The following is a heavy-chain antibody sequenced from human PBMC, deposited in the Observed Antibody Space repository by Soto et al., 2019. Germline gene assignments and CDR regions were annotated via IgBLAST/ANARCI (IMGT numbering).Heavy chain of an antibody. CDR2: IYHSGST. J-gene: IGHJ4*02. V-gene: IGHV4-4*02. D-gene: IGHD2-21*02. Sequence: QVQLQESGPGLVKPSWTLSLTCAVSGGSISSSNWWSWVRQPPGKGLEWIGEIYHSGSTNYNPSLKIRVTISVYKSKNLVSLMLSSVTAADTAVYYCARVNCGGVCSNIFDYWGQGTLVTVSS. CDR3: ARVNCGGVCSNIFDY. CDR1: GGSISSSNW.